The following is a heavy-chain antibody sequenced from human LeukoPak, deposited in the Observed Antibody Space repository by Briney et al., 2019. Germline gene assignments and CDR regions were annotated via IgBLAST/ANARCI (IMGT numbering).Heavy chain of an antibody. Sequence: SVKVSCKASGGTFSSYAISWVRQAPGQGLEWMGGIIPIFGTANYAQKFQGRVTITGDKSTSTAYMALSSLRSDDTAVYYWPRGKVTMVRGVIRRPRFDPGGGRTLVTVSS. D-gene: IGHD3-10*01. V-gene: IGHV1-69*06. CDR2: IIPIFGTA. CDR1: GGTFSSYA. CDR3: PRGKVTMVRGVIRRPRFDP. J-gene: IGHJ5*02.